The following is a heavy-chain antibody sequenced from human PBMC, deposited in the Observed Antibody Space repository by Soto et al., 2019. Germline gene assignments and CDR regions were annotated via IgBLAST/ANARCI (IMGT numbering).Heavy chain of an antibody. CDR3: ARGAARREIYYYYGMDV. Sequence: SETLSLTCAVYGGSFSGYYWSWIRQPPGKGLEWIGEINHSGSTNYNPSLKSRVTISVDTSKNQFSLKLSSVTAADTAVYYCARGAARREIYYYYGMDVWGQGTTVTVS. D-gene: IGHD6-6*01. J-gene: IGHJ6*02. CDR2: INHSGST. V-gene: IGHV4-34*01. CDR1: GGSFSGYY.